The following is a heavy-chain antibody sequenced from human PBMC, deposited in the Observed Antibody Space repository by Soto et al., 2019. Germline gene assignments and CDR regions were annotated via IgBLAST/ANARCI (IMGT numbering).Heavy chain of an antibody. CDR1: EYTFTSYA. CDR2: INAGSGDS. CDR3: ARVVLTFSYHHNLFAP. J-gene: IGHJ5*02. D-gene: IGHD2-8*01. Sequence: ASVKVSCKASEYTFTSYAIHWLRQAPGQSLEWMGWINAGSGDSKYSQKFQGRVTISSDTSASTAYMELSSLRSEDTAVYYCARVVLTFSYHHNLFAPPAQRTPVPVSS. V-gene: IGHV1-3*01.